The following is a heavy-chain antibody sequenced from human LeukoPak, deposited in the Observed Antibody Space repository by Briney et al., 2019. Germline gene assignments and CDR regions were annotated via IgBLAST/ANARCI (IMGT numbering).Heavy chain of an antibody. D-gene: IGHD3-3*01. CDR2: IYYGGST. J-gene: IGHJ6*03. V-gene: IGHV4-39*01. Sequence: PSETLSLTCTVSGGSISSSSYYWGWIRQPPGKGLEWIGSIYYGGSTYYNPSLKSRVTISVDTSKNQFSLKLSSVTAADTAVYYCANCPTIFGVVTPLHYYMDVWGKGTTVTVSS. CDR3: ANCPTIFGVVTPLHYYMDV. CDR1: GGSISSSSYY.